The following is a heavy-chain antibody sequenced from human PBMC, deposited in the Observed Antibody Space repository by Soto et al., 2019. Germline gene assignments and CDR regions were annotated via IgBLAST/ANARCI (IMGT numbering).Heavy chain of an antibody. J-gene: IGHJ3*02. CDR1: GLTFPSDD. CDR3: ARYRTIAPMAFDI. CDR2: MNPISNSR. Sequence: QAQLVQSGAEVKRPGASVKVSYKASGLTFPSDDIEWVRQTTGQGLEWMGWMNPISNSRGYTQNFQGRVTMTWNSPTSTAYMELSSLRSEDTAIYYCARYRTIAPMAFDIWGQGTLVTVSS. D-gene: IGHD3-9*01. V-gene: IGHV1-8*01.